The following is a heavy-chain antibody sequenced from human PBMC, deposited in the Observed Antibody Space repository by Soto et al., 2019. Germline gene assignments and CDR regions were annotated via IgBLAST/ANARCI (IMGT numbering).Heavy chain of an antibody. Sequence: EVQLVESGGGLVQPGGSPRLSCAASGFTFSTYYMNWVRQAPGKGLEWVSYISSGSNTIYYADSVKGRFTISRDNAKNSLYLQMNSLRDEDTAMYYCARDSRFGYGMDVWGQGTTVTVSS. V-gene: IGHV3-48*02. CDR2: ISSGSNTI. D-gene: IGHD3-16*01. CDR3: ARDSRFGYGMDV. CDR1: GFTFSTYY. J-gene: IGHJ6*02.